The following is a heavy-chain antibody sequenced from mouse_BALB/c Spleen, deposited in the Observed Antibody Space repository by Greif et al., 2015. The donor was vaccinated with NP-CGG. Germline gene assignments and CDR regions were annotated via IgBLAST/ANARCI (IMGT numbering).Heavy chain of an antibody. CDR3: TRGDYDRYYYAMDY. D-gene: IGHD2-4*01. Sequence: EVQLQQSGTVLARPGASVKMSCKASGYTFTSYWMHWVKQRPGQGLEWIGAIYPGNSDTSYNQKFKGKAKLTAVTSTSTAYMELSSLTNEDSAVYYCTRGDYDRYYYAMDYWGQGTSVTVSS. CDR2: IYPGNSDT. V-gene: IGHV1-5*01. CDR1: GYTFTSYW. J-gene: IGHJ4*01.